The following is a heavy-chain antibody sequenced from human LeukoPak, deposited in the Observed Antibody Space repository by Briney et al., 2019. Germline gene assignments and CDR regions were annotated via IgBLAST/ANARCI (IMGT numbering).Heavy chain of an antibody. J-gene: IGHJ4*02. CDR3: ARWETGTPWYFDY. CDR1: GGTFSSYA. D-gene: IGHD1-7*01. CDR2: IIPIFGTA. V-gene: IGHV1-69*13. Sequence: TVKVSCKASGGTFSSYAISWVRQAPGQGLEWMGGIIPIFGTANYAQKFQGRVTITADESTSTAYMELSSLRSEDTAVYYCARWETGTPWYFDYWGQGTQVTVSS.